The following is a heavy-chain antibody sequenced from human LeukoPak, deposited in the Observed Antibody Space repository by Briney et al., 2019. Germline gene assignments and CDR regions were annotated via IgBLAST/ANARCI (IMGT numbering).Heavy chain of an antibody. J-gene: IGHJ6*03. D-gene: IGHD5-12*01. CDR3: AKASGYDSRYYYYYYMDV. V-gene: IGHV3-23*01. Sequence: GGSLRLFCAASGFTFSSYAMMWVRQAPGRGVEWVSSISGCGGSTYYADSVKGRFTISTDNSNNTLYLQMNSLRAEDTAVYYCAKASGYDSRYYYYYYMDVWGKGTTVTVSS. CDR2: ISGCGGST. CDR1: GFTFSSYA.